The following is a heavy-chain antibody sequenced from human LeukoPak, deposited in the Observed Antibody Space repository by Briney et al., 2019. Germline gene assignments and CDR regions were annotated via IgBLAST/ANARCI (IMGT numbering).Heavy chain of an antibody. D-gene: IGHD3-16*02. V-gene: IGHV1-2*06. J-gene: IGHJ5*02. CDR2: INPNSGGT. CDR1: GYTFTGYY. CDR3: ARAGDYVWGSYRYINWFDP. Sequence: ASVKVTCKASGYTFTGYYMHWVRQAPGQGLEWMGRINPNSGGTNYAQKFQGRVTMTRDTSISTAYMELSRLRSDDTAVYYCARAGDYVWGSYRYINWFDPWGQGTLVTVSS.